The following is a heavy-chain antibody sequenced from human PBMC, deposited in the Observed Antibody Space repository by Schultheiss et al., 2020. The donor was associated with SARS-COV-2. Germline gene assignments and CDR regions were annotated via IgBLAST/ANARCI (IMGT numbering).Heavy chain of an antibody. J-gene: IGHJ4*02. CDR1: GFTFSSYD. Sequence: GGSLRLSCAASGFTFSSYDMHWVRQATGKGLEWVSAIGTAGDTYYPGSVKGRFTISRDNAKNTLYLQMNSLRAEDTAVYYCAKDSVRHSLDYWGQGTLVTVSS. CDR3: AKDSVRHSLDY. V-gene: IGHV3-13*04. D-gene: IGHD3-10*01. CDR2: IGTAGDT.